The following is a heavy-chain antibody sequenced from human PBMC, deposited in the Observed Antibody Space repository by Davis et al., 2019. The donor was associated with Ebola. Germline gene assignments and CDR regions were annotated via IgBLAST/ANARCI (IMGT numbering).Heavy chain of an antibody. CDR2: ITGSGGST. V-gene: IGHV3-23*01. J-gene: IGHJ4*02. D-gene: IGHD1-26*01. CDR1: GFTFSNYA. CDR3: ARDTWYSGDDNGGD. Sequence: GGSLRLSCAASGFTFSNYAMSWVRQAPGKGLEWVSAITGSGGSTYYADSVKGQFSISRDNSKNTLYLQMNSLRAEDTAIYYCARDTWYSGDDNGGDWGQGTLVTVSS.